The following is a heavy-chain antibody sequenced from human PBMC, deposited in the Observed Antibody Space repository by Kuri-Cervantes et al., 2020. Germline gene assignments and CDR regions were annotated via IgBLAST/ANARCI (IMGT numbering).Heavy chain of an antibody. Sequence: SETLSLTCAVYGGSFSGYYWSWIRQPPGKGLEWIGEINHSGSTNYNPSLKSRVTISVDTSKNQFSLKLSSVTAADTAVYYCAKARDYGDYLNSFDPWGQGTLVTVSS. CDR2: INHSGST. CDR1: GGSFSGYY. V-gene: IGHV4-34*01. CDR3: AKARDYGDYLNSFDP. D-gene: IGHD4-17*01. J-gene: IGHJ5*02.